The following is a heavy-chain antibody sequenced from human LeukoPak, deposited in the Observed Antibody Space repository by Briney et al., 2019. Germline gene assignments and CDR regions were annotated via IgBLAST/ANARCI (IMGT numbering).Heavy chain of an antibody. J-gene: IGHJ4*02. CDR2: ISSSGSTI. Sequence: PGGSLSLSCAASGFNFSSYEMNWVRQAPGKGLEWVSYISSSGSTIYYADSVKGRFTISRDNAKNSLYLQMNSLRAEDTAVYYCARDTPSDFWSGYGIVYYFDYWGQGTLVTVSS. V-gene: IGHV3-48*03. D-gene: IGHD3-3*01. CDR1: GFNFSSYE. CDR3: ARDTPSDFWSGYGIVYYFDY.